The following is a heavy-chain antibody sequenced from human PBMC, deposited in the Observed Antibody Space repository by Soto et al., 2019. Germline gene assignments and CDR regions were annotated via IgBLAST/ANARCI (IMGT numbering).Heavy chain of an antibody. Sequence: QVQLVQSGAEVKKPGSSVKVSCKASGGTFGSYAISWVRQAPGQGLEWMGGIIPIPGTANYAQKFQGRVTIAADESTSTAYMELSSLRSEDTAVYYCATSQGSSTSFEIYYYYYYGMDVWGQGTTVTVSS. J-gene: IGHJ6*02. D-gene: IGHD2-2*01. V-gene: IGHV1-69*01. CDR2: IIPIPGTA. CDR3: ATSQGSSTSFEIYYYYYYGMDV. CDR1: GGTFGSYA.